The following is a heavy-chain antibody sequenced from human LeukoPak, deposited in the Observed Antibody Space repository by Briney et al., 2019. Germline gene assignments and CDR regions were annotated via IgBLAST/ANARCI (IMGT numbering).Heavy chain of an antibody. V-gene: IGHV3-13*01. CDR3: ARGSGWEQGGAFDI. D-gene: IGHD6-19*01. J-gene: IGHJ3*02. CDR2: IGTAGDT. CDR1: GFTFSSYD. Sequence: PGGSLRLSCAASGFTFSSYDMHWVRQATGKGLEWVSAIGTAGDTYYPGSVKGRFTISRENAKNSLYLQMNSLRAGDTAVYYCARGSGWEQGGAFDIWGQGTMVTVSS.